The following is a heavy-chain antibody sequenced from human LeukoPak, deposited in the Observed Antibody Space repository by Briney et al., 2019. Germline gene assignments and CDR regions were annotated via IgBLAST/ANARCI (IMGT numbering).Heavy chain of an antibody. V-gene: IGHV4-4*09. Sequence: SETLSLTCSVSGGSISIYYWSWIRQAPGKGLEWIGNIHISGSTKYNPSLKSRVTISLDTSENHFSLDLRSVTAADTAVYYCARQGGGPYCGSSCYGWFDPWGQGTLVTVSS. J-gene: IGHJ5*02. D-gene: IGHD2-21*01. CDR3: ARQGGGPYCGSSCYGWFDP. CDR1: GGSISIYY. CDR2: IHISGST.